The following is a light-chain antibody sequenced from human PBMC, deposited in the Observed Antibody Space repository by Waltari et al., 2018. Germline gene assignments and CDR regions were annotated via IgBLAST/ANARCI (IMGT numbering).Light chain of an antibody. J-gene: IGLJ2*01. Sequence: QSVLIQPPSASATPGQRVTISCSGSSSNLGTNYVYWYQHLPGTAPKLLTYRNNQRPSGVPDRFSGSKSGTSASLAISGLRSEDEGNYYCAAWDDTLSGVIFGGGTKLTVL. V-gene: IGLV1-47*01. CDR2: RNN. CDR1: SSNLGTNY. CDR3: AAWDDTLSGVI.